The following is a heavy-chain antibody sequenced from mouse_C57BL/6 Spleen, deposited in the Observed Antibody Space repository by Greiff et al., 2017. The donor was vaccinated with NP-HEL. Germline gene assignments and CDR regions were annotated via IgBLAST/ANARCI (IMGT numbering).Heavy chain of an antibody. CDR1: GFTFSSYA. J-gene: IGHJ4*01. CDR2: ISSGGDYI. D-gene: IGHD1-1*01. V-gene: IGHV5-9-1*02. CDR3: TRDRDGSSYEGYAMDY. Sequence: EVQLVESGEGLVKPGGSLKLSCAASGFTFSSYAMSWVRQTPEKRLEWVAYISSGGDYIYYADTVKGRFTISRDNARNTLYLQMSSLKSEDTAMYYCTRDRDGSSYEGYAMDYWGQGTSVTVSS.